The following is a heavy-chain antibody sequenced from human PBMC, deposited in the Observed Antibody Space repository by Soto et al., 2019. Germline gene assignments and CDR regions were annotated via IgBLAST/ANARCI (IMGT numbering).Heavy chain of an antibody. J-gene: IGHJ4*02. CDR3: ARGKDYDSSGYLDC. Sequence: SETLSLTCTVSGGSISSYYWSWIRQPPGKGLEWIGYIYYSGSTNYNPSLKSRVTISVDTSKNQFSLKLSSVTAADTAVYYCARGKDYDSSGYLDCWGQGTLVTVSS. D-gene: IGHD3-22*01. V-gene: IGHV4-59*01. CDR1: GGSISSYY. CDR2: IYYSGST.